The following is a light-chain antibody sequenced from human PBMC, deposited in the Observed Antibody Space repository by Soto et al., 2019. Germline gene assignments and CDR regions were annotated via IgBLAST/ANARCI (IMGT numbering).Light chain of an antibody. CDR1: QSVGSN. CDR2: SVS. V-gene: IGKV3-15*01. Sequence: EIVMTQSPATLSVSPGERATLSCRASQSVGSNLAWYQQKPARAPTLLIYSVSSRDSGTPPRFSGSGSGTEFTLTISSVQSEDFAVYYCQQYNNWLQTFGQGTKVDIK. CDR3: QQYNNWLQT. J-gene: IGKJ1*01.